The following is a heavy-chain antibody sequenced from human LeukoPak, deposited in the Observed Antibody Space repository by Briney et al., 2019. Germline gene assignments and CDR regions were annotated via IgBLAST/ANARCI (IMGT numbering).Heavy chain of an antibody. CDR3: AKGGTESSSSRSGFDI. Sequence: GGSLRLSCAASGFTFSACAMSWVRQAPGKGLEWVSVISGSGGSTYYADSVKGRFTISRDNSKNTLYLQMNSLRAEDTAVYCCAKGGTESSSSRSGFDIWGQGTMVTVSS. CDR1: GFTFSACA. V-gene: IGHV3-23*01. CDR2: ISGSGGST. D-gene: IGHD6-6*01. J-gene: IGHJ3*02.